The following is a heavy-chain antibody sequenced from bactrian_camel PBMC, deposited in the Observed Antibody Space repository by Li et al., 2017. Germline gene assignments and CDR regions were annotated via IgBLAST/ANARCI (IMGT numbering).Heavy chain of an antibody. V-gene: IGHV3S53*01. CDR3: AARRTACWELISRMTAFAD. J-gene: IGHJ4*01. CDR1: GSTVC. D-gene: IGHD3*01. CDR2: ISAGRT. Sequence: HVQLVESGGGSVQAGGSMTLSCIVTGSTVCMAWFRQAPGKEREAVATISAGRTYYADSVKGRFTISQDNAKNILYLQMNSQKPEDTAMYYCAARRTACWELISRMTAFADRGQGTQVTVS.